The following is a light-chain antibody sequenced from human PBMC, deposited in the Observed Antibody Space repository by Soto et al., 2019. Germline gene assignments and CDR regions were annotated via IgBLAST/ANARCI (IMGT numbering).Light chain of an antibody. CDR3: CSYAGSVDHYV. CDR1: RSDVGGYNL. CDR2: EVS. V-gene: IGLV2-23*02. Sequence: QFVLTQPASVSGSPGQSITISCTGTRSDVGGYNLVSWYQHHPRKAPKLVIYEVSERPSGVSYRFSGSKSGNTASLAISGLQAGDEADYYCCSYAGSVDHYVFGTGTKV. J-gene: IGLJ1*01.